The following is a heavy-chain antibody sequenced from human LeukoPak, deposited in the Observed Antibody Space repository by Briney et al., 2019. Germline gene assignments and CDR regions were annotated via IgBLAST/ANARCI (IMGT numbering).Heavy chain of an antibody. D-gene: IGHD2-2*01. J-gene: IGHJ4*02. V-gene: IGHV3-23*01. CDR2: ISSSGGST. CDR1: GFTISSYA. Sequence: GGSLRLSCAASGFTISSYAMSWVRQAPGKGLEWVSAISSSGGSTYYADSVKGRFTISKDNAKNTVYLQMNNLRAEDTAVYYCVSFYETYWGRGTLVTVSS. CDR3: VSFYETY.